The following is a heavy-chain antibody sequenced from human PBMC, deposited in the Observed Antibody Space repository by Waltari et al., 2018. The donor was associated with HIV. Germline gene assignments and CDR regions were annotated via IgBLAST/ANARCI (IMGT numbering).Heavy chain of an antibody. Sequence: QVNLVASGGGVVHPGRSLRPPWAASGVSFRSVRLPWVRQAPGKGLEWVAVISYDGGNKYYADSVKGRFTISRDNSKNTLYLQMNSLRAEDTAVYYCAKDYFVVVTAAGPFDPWGQGTLVTVSS. CDR2: ISYDGGNK. CDR1: GVSFRSVR. D-gene: IGHD2-21*02. J-gene: IGHJ5*02. V-gene: IGHV3-30*18. CDR3: AKDYFVVVTAAGPFDP.